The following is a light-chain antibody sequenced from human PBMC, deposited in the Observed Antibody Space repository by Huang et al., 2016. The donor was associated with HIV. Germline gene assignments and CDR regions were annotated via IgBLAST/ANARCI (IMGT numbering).Light chain of an antibody. CDR1: QGINNY. Sequence: DIQMTQSPSFLSAYVAQRVTITCQASQGINNYLAWYQQKPGKVPKLLIYAAATLQSGVLSRFSGSGSGTDFTLIISSLQPEDVGTYYCQKYNSAPLTFGGGTKVEIK. CDR3: QKYNSAPLT. J-gene: IGKJ4*01. V-gene: IGKV1-27*01. CDR2: AAA.